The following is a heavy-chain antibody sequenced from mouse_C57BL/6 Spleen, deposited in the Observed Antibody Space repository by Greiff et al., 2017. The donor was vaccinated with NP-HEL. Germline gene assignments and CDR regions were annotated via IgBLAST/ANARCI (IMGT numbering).Heavy chain of an antibody. CDR3: TRDGSNSYAMDY. J-gene: IGHJ4*01. D-gene: IGHD2-5*01. CDR1: GFTFSSYA. CDR2: ISSGGDYI. Sequence: EVMLVESGEGLVKPGGSLKLSCAASGFTFSSYAMSWVRQTPEKRLEWVAYISSGGDYIYYADTVKGRFTISRDNARNTLYLQMSSLKSEDTAMYYCTRDGSNSYAMDYWGQGTSVTVSS. V-gene: IGHV5-9-1*02.